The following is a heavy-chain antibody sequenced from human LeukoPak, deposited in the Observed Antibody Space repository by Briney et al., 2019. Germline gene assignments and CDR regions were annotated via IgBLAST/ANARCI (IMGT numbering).Heavy chain of an antibody. CDR1: GGIFSSLA. CDR3: ARDPDSNYAFDI. D-gene: IGHD3-22*01. CDR2: IIPTFSTV. Sequence: SVKVSCKAFGGIFSSLALSWMRQAPGQGPEWMGGIIPTFSTVHYAQNFEGRVTITADESTSTAYMELSSLRSEDTAVYYCARDPDSNYAFDIWGQGTMVTVSS. V-gene: IGHV1-69*13. J-gene: IGHJ3*02.